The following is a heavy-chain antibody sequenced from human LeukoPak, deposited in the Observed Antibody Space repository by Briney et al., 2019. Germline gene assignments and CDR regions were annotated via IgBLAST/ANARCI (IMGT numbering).Heavy chain of an antibody. V-gene: IGHV4-31*03. CDR3: ARGLFPDYDFWSGYSTKPTFGY. Sequence: SETLSLTCSVSGVSISSGGYYWSWIRQHPGKGLEWIGYIYYSGSTYYNPSLKSRVTISVDTSKNQFSLKLSSVTAADTAVYYCARGLFPDYDFWSGYSTKPTFGYWGQGTLVTVSS. CDR1: GVSISSGGYY. D-gene: IGHD3-3*01. CDR2: IYYSGST. J-gene: IGHJ4*02.